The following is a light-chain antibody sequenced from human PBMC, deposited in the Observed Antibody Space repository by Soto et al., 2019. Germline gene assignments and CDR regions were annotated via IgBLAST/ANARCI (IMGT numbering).Light chain of an antibody. CDR3: QQTNTFPWT. CDR1: QDIGRW. Sequence: DIQMTQSPSSVSASVGDRVTITCRASQDIGRWLAWYQQKPGKAPKFLIYTSSSLQSGVPSRFSGGGSGTDFILTINSLQPEDFATYYCQQTNTFPWTFGQGTKVDI. J-gene: IGKJ1*01. CDR2: TSS. V-gene: IGKV1-12*01.